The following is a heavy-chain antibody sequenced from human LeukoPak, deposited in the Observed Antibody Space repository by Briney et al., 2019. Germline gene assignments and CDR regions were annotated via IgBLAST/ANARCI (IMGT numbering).Heavy chain of an antibody. CDR3: ARMYYDILTGAEGTNYYFDY. CDR2: INPSGGST. CDR1: GYTFTSYY. Sequence: ASVKVSCKASGYTFTSYYMHWVRQAPGQGLEWTGIINPSGGSTSYAQKFQGRVTMTRDTSTSTVYMELSSLRSEDTAVYYCARMYYDILTGAEGTNYYFDYWGQGTLVTVSS. D-gene: IGHD3-9*01. V-gene: IGHV1-46*03. J-gene: IGHJ4*02.